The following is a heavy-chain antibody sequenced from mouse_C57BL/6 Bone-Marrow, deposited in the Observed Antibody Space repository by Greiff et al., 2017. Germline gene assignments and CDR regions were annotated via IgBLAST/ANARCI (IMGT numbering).Heavy chain of an antibody. CDR3: ARFDGYLDY. Sequence: EVKLEESGGGLVKPGGSLKLSCAASGFTFSDYGMHWVRQAPEKGLEWVAYISSGSSTIYYADTVKGRFTISRDNAKTTLFLQMTSLRSEDTAMYYCARFDGYLDYWGQGTTLTVSS. J-gene: IGHJ2*01. V-gene: IGHV5-17*01. D-gene: IGHD2-3*01. CDR2: ISSGSSTI. CDR1: GFTFSDYG.